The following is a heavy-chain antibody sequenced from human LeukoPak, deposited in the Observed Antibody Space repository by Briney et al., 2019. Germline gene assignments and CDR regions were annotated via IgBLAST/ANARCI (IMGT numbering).Heavy chain of an antibody. CDR3: AKLGVSSGWYVGYYYYYMDV. D-gene: IGHD6-19*01. V-gene: IGHV3-33*06. Sequence: GGSLKLSCEASGLTFSSYGMNWVRKAPGKGLEWVAVIGNDGSNKYYADSVKGRFTISRDNSKNTLYVQMNSLRAEDTAVYYCAKLGVSSGWYVGYYYYYMDVWGKGTTVTVSS. CDR2: IGNDGSNK. J-gene: IGHJ6*03. CDR1: GLTFSSYG.